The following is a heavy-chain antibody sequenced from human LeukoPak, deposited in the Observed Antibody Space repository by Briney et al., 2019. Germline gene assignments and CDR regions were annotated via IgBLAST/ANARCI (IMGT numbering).Heavy chain of an antibody. V-gene: IGHV1-69*05. CDR1: GGTFSSYA. Sequence: SVRVSCKASGGTFSSYAISWVRQAPGQGLEWMGGIIPIFGTANYAQKFQGRVTITTDESTSTAYMELSSLRSEDTAVYYCASSLGYDFWSGYSVYYFDYWGQGTLATVSS. CDR2: IIPIFGTA. J-gene: IGHJ4*02. D-gene: IGHD3-3*01. CDR3: ASSLGYDFWSGYSVYYFDY.